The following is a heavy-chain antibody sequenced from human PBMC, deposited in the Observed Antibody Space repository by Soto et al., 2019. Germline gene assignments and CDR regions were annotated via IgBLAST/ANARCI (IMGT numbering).Heavy chain of an antibody. V-gene: IGHV3-30*18. Sequence: QVQLVESGGAVVQPGGSLRLSCVASGYTFSQYSIHWVRQAPGKGLEWVTVVGHDGTHQYYADSVKGRFTASRDNSRNTAYLQLNGLMTEDTATYYCAKELMLRAGPWYFDLWGRGTLVVVSS. CDR3: AKELMLRAGPWYFDL. D-gene: IGHD6-13*01. J-gene: IGHJ2*01. CDR2: VGHDGTHQ. CDR1: GYTFSQYS.